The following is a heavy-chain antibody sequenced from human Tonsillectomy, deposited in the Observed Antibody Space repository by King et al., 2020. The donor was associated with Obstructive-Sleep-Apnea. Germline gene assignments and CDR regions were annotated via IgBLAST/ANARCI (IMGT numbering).Heavy chain of an antibody. CDR2: ISSSTNTI. Sequence: VQLVESGGGLVQPGGFLRLSCAASGFTYSFYSMNWVRQAPGKGLEWVSYISSSTNTIYYADSVKGRSTISRDNAQNSLLLQINSLRAEDTAVYYCARVSKRPVASGDFDYWGQGTLVTVSS. V-gene: IGHV3-48*04. CDR1: GFTYSFYS. D-gene: IGHD5-12*01. J-gene: IGHJ4*02. CDR3: ARVSKRPVASGDFDY.